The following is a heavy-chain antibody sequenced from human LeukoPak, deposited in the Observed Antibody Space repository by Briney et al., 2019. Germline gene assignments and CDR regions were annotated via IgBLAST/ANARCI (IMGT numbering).Heavy chain of an antibody. V-gene: IGHV4-39*07. J-gene: IGHJ4*02. CDR2: IYYSGNT. CDR1: GGSIRDTTYY. D-gene: IGHD3-22*01. CDR3: ARAPHFFDISGSRYYFDY. Sequence: SETLSLTCTVSGGSIRDTTYYWGWIRQPPGKGLERIGSIYYSGNTYYNPSLMSRVTISVDTSKNQFSLNLSSVTAADTAVYYCARAPHFFDISGSRYYFDYWGQGTLVTVSS.